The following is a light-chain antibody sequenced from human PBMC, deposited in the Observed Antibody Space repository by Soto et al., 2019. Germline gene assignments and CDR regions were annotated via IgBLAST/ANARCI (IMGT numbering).Light chain of an antibody. Sequence: EIVLTQSPGTLSLSPGERATISCRASQSVSSNYLAWYQQKPGQAPRLLIYGASSRATGIPDRFSGSGSGTDFTLTISRLEPEDFAVYYCQQYGGSSGTFGQGTKVEIK. J-gene: IGKJ1*01. CDR3: QQYGGSSGT. CDR1: QSVSSNY. V-gene: IGKV3-20*01. CDR2: GAS.